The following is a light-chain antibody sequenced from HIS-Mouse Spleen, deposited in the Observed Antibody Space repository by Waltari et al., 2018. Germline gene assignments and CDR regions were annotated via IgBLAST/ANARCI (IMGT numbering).Light chain of an antibody. CDR2: LGY. V-gene: IGKV2-28*01. CDR3: MQALQTWT. J-gene: IGKJ1*01. CDR1: QSLLHSNGYNY. Sequence: DIVMTQSPLSLPVTPGEPASISCRSSQSLLHSNGYNYLDWYLQKPGQSPQLLIYLGYHRASGVPDRFSGSGSGTDFTLKISRVEAEDVGVYYCMQALQTWTFGQGTKVEIK.